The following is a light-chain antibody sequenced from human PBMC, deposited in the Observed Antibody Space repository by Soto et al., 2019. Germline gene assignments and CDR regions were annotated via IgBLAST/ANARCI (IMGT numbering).Light chain of an antibody. V-gene: IGKV3-20*01. CDR2: DAS. CDR3: QQYGSSPYT. Sequence: EIVLTQSPGTLSLSPGERATLSCRASQSVSSSYLAWHQQKPGQAPRLLIYDASSRATGIPDRFSGSGSGTDFTLTISRLEPEDFAVYSGQQYGSSPYTFGQGTKLEIK. CDR1: QSVSSSY. J-gene: IGKJ2*01.